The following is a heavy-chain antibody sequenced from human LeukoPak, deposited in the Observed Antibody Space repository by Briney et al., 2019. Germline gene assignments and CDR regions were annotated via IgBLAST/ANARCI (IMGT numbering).Heavy chain of an antibody. CDR3: SREKGAFSSFGY. CDR1: GGSISNTNW. Sequence: SGTLSLTCGVSGGSISNTNWWSGVRQPPGQGLEWIGEISLSGLTNYNPSLKSRVTVSLDKSKNHLSLNLTSVTAADTAVYYCSREKGAFSSFGYWGQGTLVTVPS. V-gene: IGHV4-4*02. J-gene: IGHJ4*02. CDR2: ISLSGLT.